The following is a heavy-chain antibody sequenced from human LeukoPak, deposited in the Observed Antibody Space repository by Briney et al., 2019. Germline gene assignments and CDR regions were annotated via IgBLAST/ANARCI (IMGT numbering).Heavy chain of an antibody. J-gene: IGHJ4*02. V-gene: IGHV4-4*07. D-gene: IGHD3-3*01. CDR2: IYTSGST. Sequence: SETLSLTCTLSGGSISSYYWSWIRQPAGKGLEWIGRIYTSGSTKYNPPLKSRVPMSEHTSKNQLSLKLSSVTAAHTAAYYFARVVLTYDFSSGSYFDYCGQGTLITVSS. CDR1: GGSISSYY. CDR3: ARVVLTYDFSSGSYFDY.